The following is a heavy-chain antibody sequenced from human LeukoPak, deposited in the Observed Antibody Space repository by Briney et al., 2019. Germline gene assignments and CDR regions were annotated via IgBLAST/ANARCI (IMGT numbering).Heavy chain of an antibody. D-gene: IGHD2-21*02. CDR3: ARGPIPGTAIPEK. J-gene: IGHJ4*02. Sequence: PGGSLRLSCAASGFTFSSYWMSWVRQAPGKGLLWGSRINTDGSSTTYADSVKGRFTISRDNAKNTLYLQMNSLRAEDTAVYYCARGPIPGTAIPEKWGQGTLVTVSS. CDR2: INTDGSST. CDR1: GFTFSSYW. V-gene: IGHV3-74*01.